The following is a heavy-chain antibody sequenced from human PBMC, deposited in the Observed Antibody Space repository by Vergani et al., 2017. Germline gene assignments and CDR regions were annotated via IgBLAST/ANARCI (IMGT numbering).Heavy chain of an antibody. D-gene: IGHD6-19*01. V-gene: IGHV3-23*01. CDR3: AKVGRSEVAGTFGAFDI. J-gene: IGHJ3*02. CDR1: GFTFTAHG. Sequence: EVQLLESGGGSAQPGESLRLSCVASGFTFTAHGLNWVRQAPGKGLEWVSTLSASDRRTHYADSVKGRFTISRDISKNTLFLHMNSLRPEDTAVYYCAKVGRSEVAGTFGAFDIWGQGTMVTVSS. CDR2: LSASDRRT.